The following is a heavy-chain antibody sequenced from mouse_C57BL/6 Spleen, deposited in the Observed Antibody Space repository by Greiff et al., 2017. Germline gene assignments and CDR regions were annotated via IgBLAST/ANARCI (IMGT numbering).Heavy chain of an antibody. Sequence: VKLMESGPGLVQPSQSLSITCTVSGFSLTSYGVHWVRQSPGKGLEWLGVIWSGGSTDYNAAFISRLSISKDNSKSQVFFKMNSLQADDTAIYYCASYDGYFWFAYWGQGTLVTVSA. V-gene: IGHV2-2*01. CDR3: ASYDGYFWFAY. D-gene: IGHD2-3*01. CDR2: IWSGGST. CDR1: GFSLTSYG. J-gene: IGHJ3*01.